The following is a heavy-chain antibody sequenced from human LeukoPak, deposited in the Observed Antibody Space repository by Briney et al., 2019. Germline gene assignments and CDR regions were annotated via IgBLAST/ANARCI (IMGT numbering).Heavy chain of an antibody. D-gene: IGHD2-15*01. J-gene: IGHJ4*02. CDR2: ISGSDGST. CDR1: GFTFSSYA. Sequence: PGGSLRLSCAASGFTFSSYAMNWVRQAPGMGLEWVSAISGSDGSTYYADSVKGRFTISRDNSKNTLYLQMNSLRAEDTAVYYCVKSKVVAATMGRFDYWGQGTLVTVSS. CDR3: VKSKVVAATMGRFDY. V-gene: IGHV3-23*01.